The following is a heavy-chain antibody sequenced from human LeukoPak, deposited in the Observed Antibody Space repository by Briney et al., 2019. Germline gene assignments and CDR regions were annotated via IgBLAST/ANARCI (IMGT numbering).Heavy chain of an antibody. CDR1: GGSISSGGYY. J-gene: IGHJ6*02. CDR2: IYYSGST. D-gene: IGHD1-1*01. CDR3: ATWMPRGSYYYYGMDV. V-gene: IGHV4-61*08. Sequence: SETLSLTCTVSGGSISSGGYYWSWIRQHPGKGLEWIGYIYYSGSTNYNPSLKSRVTISVDTSRNQFSLKLSSVTAADTAVYYCATWMPRGSYYYYGMDVWGQGTTVTVSS.